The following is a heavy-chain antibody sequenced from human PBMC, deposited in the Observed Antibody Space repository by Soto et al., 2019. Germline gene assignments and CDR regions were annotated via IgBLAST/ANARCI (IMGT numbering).Heavy chain of an antibody. CDR1: GGSFSGYY. J-gene: IGHJ6*04. CDR3: ARGRLGRFSFSGQDV. Sequence: PSETLSLTCAVYGGSFSGYYWSWIRQPPGKGLEWIGEINHSGSTNYNPSLKSRVTISVDTSKNQFSLKLSSVTAADTAVYYCARGRLGRFSFSGQDVWGKGTTVTVSS. CDR2: INHSGST. V-gene: IGHV4-34*01. D-gene: IGHD3-3*01.